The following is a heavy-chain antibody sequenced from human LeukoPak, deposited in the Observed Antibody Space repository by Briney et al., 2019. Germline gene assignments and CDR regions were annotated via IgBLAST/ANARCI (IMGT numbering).Heavy chain of an antibody. Sequence: ASVKVPCKASGYTFTGYYMHWVRHAPGQGLEWMGWINPNSGGTNYAQKFQGRVTMTRDTSISTAYMELSRLRSDDTAVYYCARGLIAVADPIDYWGQGTLVTVSS. J-gene: IGHJ4*02. CDR3: ARGLIAVADPIDY. V-gene: IGHV1-2*02. D-gene: IGHD6-19*01. CDR2: INPNSGGT. CDR1: GYTFTGYY.